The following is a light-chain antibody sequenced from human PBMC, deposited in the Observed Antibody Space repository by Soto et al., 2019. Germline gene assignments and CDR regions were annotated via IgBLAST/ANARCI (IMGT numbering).Light chain of an antibody. V-gene: IGKV1-39*01. J-gene: IGKJ1*01. CDR3: QQSYNSPRT. CDR2: TAS. CDR1: QTVSNY. Sequence: DIQMTQSPSSLSASVGDRVTITCRASQTVSNYLNWYQQKPGKAPKLLIYTASTLQTGVPSRFSGSGSGTDFTLTIDSLQPEDFATYYCQQSYNSPRTFGQGTKVEMK.